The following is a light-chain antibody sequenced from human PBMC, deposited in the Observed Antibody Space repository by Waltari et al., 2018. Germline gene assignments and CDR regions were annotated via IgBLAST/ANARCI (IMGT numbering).Light chain of an antibody. V-gene: IGLV2-11*01. CDR2: AVS. J-gene: IGLJ2*01. CDR1: RSDIGAYNY. Sequence: QSALTQPRSVSGSPGQSVTISCTGSRSDIGAYNYVSWYQPHPGKAPKLMIYAVSARPSGVPDRFSGSKSGNTASLTISGLQAEDEADYHCSSYVGTLVFGGGTKLTVL. CDR3: SSYVGTLV.